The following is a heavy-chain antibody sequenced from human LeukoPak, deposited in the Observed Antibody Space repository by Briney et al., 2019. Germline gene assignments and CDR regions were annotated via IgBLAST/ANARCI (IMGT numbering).Heavy chain of an antibody. D-gene: IGHD1-7*01. CDR2: IYYSGST. J-gene: IGHJ5*02. CDR1: CGSISSSSYY. Sequence: KPSETLSLTCTVSCGSISSSSYYWGWVRPPPGKGLEWVGSIYYSGSTYYNPSLKSRVTISVDTSKNQFSLKLSSVTAADTAVYYCARSDNWNYSFWFDPWGQGTLVTVSS. V-gene: IGHV4-39*01. CDR3: ARSDNWNYSFWFDP.